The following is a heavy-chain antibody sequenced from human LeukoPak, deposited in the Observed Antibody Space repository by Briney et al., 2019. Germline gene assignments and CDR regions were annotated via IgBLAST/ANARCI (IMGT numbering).Heavy chain of an antibody. Sequence: ASVKVSCKASGYTFTGYYMHWVRQAPGQGLEWMGWINPNSGGTNYAQKFQGRVTMTRDTSISTAYMELSRLRSDGTAVYYCARGALRSYDSSGYYDDAFDIWGQGTMVTVSS. CDR3: ARGALRSYDSSGYYDDAFDI. CDR1: GYTFTGYY. J-gene: IGHJ3*02. D-gene: IGHD3-22*01. CDR2: INPNSGGT. V-gene: IGHV1-2*02.